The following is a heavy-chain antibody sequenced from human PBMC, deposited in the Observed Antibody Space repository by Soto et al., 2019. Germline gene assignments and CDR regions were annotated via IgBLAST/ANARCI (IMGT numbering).Heavy chain of an antibody. CDR2: INSDGSST. CDR3: ARYAVSRRSHYYSLMAF. CDR1: GFTFSSYW. Sequence: GGSLRLSCAASGFTFSSYWMHWVRQAPGKGLVWVSRINSDGSSTSCADSVKGRFTISRDNAKNTLYLQMNSLRAEDTAVYCCARYAVSRRSHYYSLMAFSALWPTVTGS. V-gene: IGHV3-74*01. D-gene: IGHD1-26*01. J-gene: IGHJ6*02.